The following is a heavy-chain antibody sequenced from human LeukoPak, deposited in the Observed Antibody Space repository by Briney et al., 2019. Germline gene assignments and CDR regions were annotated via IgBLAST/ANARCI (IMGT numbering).Heavy chain of an antibody. CDR1: GFTVSNNY. J-gene: IGHJ4*02. CDR2: IFGDGPT. CDR3: ARRASAYTHPYDY. D-gene: IGHD3-16*01. V-gene: IGHV3-53*01. Sequence: GGSLRLSCAASGFTVSNNYMSWVRQAPGKGLEWVSVIFGDGPTYYADSVKGRFTISRDNSKNTLYLQMNSLRAEDTAVYYCARRASAYTHPYDYWGQGTLVTVS.